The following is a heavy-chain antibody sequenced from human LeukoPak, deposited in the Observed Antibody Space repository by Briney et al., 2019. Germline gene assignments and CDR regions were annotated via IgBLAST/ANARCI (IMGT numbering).Heavy chain of an antibody. CDR3: ARKDSSGYDTGLLDY. J-gene: IGHJ4*02. Sequence: ASVKVSCKASGCTFTSYGISWVRQAPGQGLEWIGWISAYNGNTNYAQKLQGRVTMTTDTSTSTAYMELRSLRSDDTAVYYCARKDSSGYDTGLLDYWGQGTLVTVSS. V-gene: IGHV1-18*01. CDR1: GCTFTSYG. D-gene: IGHD3-22*01. CDR2: ISAYNGNT.